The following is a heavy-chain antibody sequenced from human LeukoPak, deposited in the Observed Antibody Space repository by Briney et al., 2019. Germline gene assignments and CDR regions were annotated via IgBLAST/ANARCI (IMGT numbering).Heavy chain of an antibody. D-gene: IGHD3-10*01. V-gene: IGHV1-69*04. CDR2: IIPILTIT. J-gene: IGHJ4*02. Sequence: SVKVSCKASGGTLSSHVITWVRQAPGQGLEWMGRIIPILTITNYAQNFQGRVTITADKSTSTAYMEMSSLRSDDTAVYYCAILAGRSKEFDYWGQGTLVTVSS. CDR3: AILAGRSKEFDY. CDR1: GGTLSSHV.